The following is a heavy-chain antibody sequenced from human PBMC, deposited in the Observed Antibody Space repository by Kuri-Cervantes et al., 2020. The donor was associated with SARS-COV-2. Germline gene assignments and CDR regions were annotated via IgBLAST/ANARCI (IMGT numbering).Heavy chain of an antibody. D-gene: IGHD1-26*01. Sequence: GGSLRLSCEASRLTFTSFAMHWVRQAPGKGLEWVAFISYDGNNQYYADSVKGRFTISRDNSKNTLYLQMNSLRAEDTAVYYCAKDVAVGAHGVFDYWGQGTLGTVSS. V-gene: IGHV3-30-3*01. CDR3: AKDVAVGAHGVFDY. J-gene: IGHJ4*02. CDR1: RLTFTSFA. CDR2: ISYDGNNQ.